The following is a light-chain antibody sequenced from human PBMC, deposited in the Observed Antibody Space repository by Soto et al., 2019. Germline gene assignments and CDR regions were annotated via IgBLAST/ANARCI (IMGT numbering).Light chain of an antibody. J-gene: IGKJ4*01. Sequence: DIQLTQSPSFLSASVGDRVTITCRASQDISSHLAWYQQKPGKAPKLLIYAASDLQSGVPSGFGGSGSGTEFTLTTTSLQPEDFATDYCQRVKTCPLTFGGGTKVEIK. CDR2: AAS. V-gene: IGKV1-9*01. CDR3: QRVKTCPLT. CDR1: QDISSH.